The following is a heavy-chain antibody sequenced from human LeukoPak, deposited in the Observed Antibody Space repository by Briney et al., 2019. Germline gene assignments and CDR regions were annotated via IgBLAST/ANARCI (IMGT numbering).Heavy chain of an antibody. CDR2: IDPSDSYT. CDR3: ARHIVAAGTGLLGGIDY. CDR1: GYSFTNYW. J-gene: IGHJ4*02. D-gene: IGHD6-13*01. Sequence: GESLKISCKGSGYSFTNYWISWVRQVPGKGLEWMGRIDPSDSYTNYSPSFQGHVTISADKSITTAYLQWSSLKASDTAMYYCARHIVAAGTGLLGGIDYWGQGTLVTVSS. V-gene: IGHV5-10-1*01.